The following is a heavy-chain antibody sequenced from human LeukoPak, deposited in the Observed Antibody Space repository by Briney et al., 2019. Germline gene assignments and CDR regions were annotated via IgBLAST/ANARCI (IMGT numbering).Heavy chain of an antibody. V-gene: IGHV3-23*01. CDR2: ISGSGART. D-gene: IGHD6-19*01. CDR1: GFTFSSYA. J-gene: IGHJ5*02. CDR3: AKEMYSSGWYDK. Sequence: GGSLRLSCAASGFTFSSYAMSWVRQAPGKGLEWVSAISGSGARTYYADSLKGRFTISRDNSKNTVYLQMNSLRAEDTAVYYCAKEMYSSGWYDKWGQGTLVTVSS.